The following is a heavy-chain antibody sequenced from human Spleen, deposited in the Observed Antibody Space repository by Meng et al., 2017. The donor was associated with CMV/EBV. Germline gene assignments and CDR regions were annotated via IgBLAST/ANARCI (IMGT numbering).Heavy chain of an antibody. J-gene: IGHJ4*02. CDR2: IYYSGST. CDR1: GGSISSSCYY. CDR3: ARAVGIAAVYFDY. Sequence: VSGGSISSSCYYWGWIRQPPGKGLEWIGSIYYSGSTYYNPSLMSRVTISVDTSKNQFSLKLSSVTAADTAVYYCARAVGIAAVYFDYWGQGTLVTVSS. V-gene: IGHV4-39*07. D-gene: IGHD6-13*01.